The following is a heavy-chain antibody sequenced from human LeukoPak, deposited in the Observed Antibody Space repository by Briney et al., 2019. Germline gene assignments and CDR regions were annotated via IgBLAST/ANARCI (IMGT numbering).Heavy chain of an antibody. CDR1: GGTFSSYA. V-gene: IGHV1-69*13. CDR3: ARVCGLGSVYYYYYMDV. D-gene: IGHD3/OR15-3a*01. CDR2: IIPIFGTA. Sequence: ASVKVSCKASGGTFSSYAISWVRQAPGQGLEWMGGIIPIFGTANYAQKFQGRVTITADESTSTAYMELSSLRSEDTAVHYCARVCGLGSVYYYYYMDVWGKGTTVTVSS. J-gene: IGHJ6*03.